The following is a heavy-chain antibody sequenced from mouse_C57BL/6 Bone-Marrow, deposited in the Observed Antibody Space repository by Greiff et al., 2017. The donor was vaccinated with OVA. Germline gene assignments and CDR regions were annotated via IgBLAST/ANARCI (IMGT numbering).Heavy chain of an antibody. CDR2: IDPENGDT. CDR1: GFNIKDDY. CDR3: TVYYGNYPYYFDY. V-gene: IGHV14-4*01. D-gene: IGHD2-1*01. J-gene: IGHJ2*01. Sequence: EVKVVESGAELVRPGASVKLSCTASGFNIKDDYMHWVKQRPEQGLEWIGWIDPENGDTEYASKFQGKATITADTSSNTAYLQLSSLTSEDTAVYYCTVYYGNYPYYFDYWGQGTTLTVSS.